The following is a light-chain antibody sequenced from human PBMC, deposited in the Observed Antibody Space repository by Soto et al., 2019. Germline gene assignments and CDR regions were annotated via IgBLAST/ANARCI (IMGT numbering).Light chain of an antibody. CDR3: CSYAGSNSWV. V-gene: IGLV3-21*02. J-gene: IGLJ3*02. CDR1: NIGYKT. Sequence: SYELTQPPSVSVAPGQTATFICGGDNIGYKTVHWYQQRPGQAPVLVVYDDSDRPSGIPERFSGSNSGNTASLTISGLQAEDEAHYYCCSYAGSNSWVFGGGTQLTVL. CDR2: DDS.